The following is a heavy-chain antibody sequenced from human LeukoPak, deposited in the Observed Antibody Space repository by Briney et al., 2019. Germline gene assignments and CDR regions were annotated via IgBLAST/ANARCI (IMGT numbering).Heavy chain of an antibody. CDR1: GFTFSNYA. CDR3: AKLSLMLVEMATISFSPDY. Sequence: GGSLRLSCAASGFTFSNYAMNWVRQAPGKGLEWVSLISGSTGSTYYADSVKGRFSISRDNSKNTVYLQMNSLRVEDTAVYYCAKLSLMLVEMATISFSPDYWGQGTLVTVSS. D-gene: IGHD5-24*01. V-gene: IGHV3-23*01. CDR2: ISGSTGST. J-gene: IGHJ4*02.